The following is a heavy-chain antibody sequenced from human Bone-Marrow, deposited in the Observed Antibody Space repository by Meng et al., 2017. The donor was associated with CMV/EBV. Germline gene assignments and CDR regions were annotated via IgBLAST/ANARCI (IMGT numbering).Heavy chain of an antibody. CDR2: IWYDGSNK. CDR3: AKDWGNYYDSVYYYYGMDV. Sequence: GGSLRLSCAASGFTFSSYGMHWVRQAPGKGLEWVAVIWYDGSNKYYADSVKGRFTISRDNSKNTLYLQMNSLRAEDTAVYYCAKDWGNYYDSVYYYYGMDVWGQGTTVTGSS. V-gene: IGHV3-33*06. J-gene: IGHJ6*01. D-gene: IGHD3-22*01. CDR1: GFTFSSYG.